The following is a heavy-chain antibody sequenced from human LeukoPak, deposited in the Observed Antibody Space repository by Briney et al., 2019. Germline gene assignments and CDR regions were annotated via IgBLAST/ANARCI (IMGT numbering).Heavy chain of an antibody. CDR1: GFTFSSYS. D-gene: IGHD3-22*01. CDR3: ARESSGYYFDY. V-gene: IGHV3-21*01. CDR2: ISSSSSYI. J-gene: IGHJ4*02. Sequence: GGSLRPSCAASGFTFSSYSMNWVRQAPGKGLEWVSSISSSSSYIYYADSVKGRFTISRDNAKNSLYLQMNSLRAEDTAVYYCARESSGYYFDYWGQGTLVTVSS.